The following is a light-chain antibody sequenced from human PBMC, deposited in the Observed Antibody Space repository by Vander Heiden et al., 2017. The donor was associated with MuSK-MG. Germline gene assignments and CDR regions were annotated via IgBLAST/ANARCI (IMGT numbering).Light chain of an antibody. Sequence: DIQMTQSPSSLSASVGDRVTITCRASQSITSRLNWYQQKEGKAPKVLIYAASTLQSGVPSRFSGTGSGTDFTLTISSLQPEDFATYYCQQSYGTPRTFGQGTKLEMK. V-gene: IGKV1-39*01. J-gene: IGKJ2*01. CDR2: AAS. CDR1: QSITSR. CDR3: QQSYGTPRT.